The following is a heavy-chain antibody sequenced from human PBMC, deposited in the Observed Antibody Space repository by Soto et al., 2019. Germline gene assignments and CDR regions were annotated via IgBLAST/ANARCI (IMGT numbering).Heavy chain of an antibody. CDR1: GFTFSSYA. CDR2: ISASGGST. V-gene: IGHV3-23*01. J-gene: IGHJ4*02. D-gene: IGHD6-13*01. CDR3: AKYSSSWRGGQFDY. Sequence: VQLLESGGGLVQPGGSLRLSCAASGFTFSSYAMSWVRQAPGKGLEWVPGISASGGSTYNADSVKRRFTISRDNSKTTLYLQMNSLRAEDTAVYYCAKYSSSWRGGQFDYWGQGTLVTVSS.